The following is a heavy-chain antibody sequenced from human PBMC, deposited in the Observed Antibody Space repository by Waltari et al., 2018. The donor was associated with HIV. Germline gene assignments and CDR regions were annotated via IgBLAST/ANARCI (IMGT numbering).Heavy chain of an antibody. CDR2: ISRSGNTK. CDR1: GFVFRSYS. V-gene: IGHV3-48*02. D-gene: IGHD6-19*01. CDR3: ARDPEWLVEGGDY. Sequence: EVQLVESGGGLVKPGGSLRLYCAASGFVFRSYSVNWVRQAPGKGLGWVSYISRSGNTKYYADSVKGRFTIFRDNAKNSLYLQMNSLRDEDTAVYYCARDPEWLVEGGDYWGQGTLVTVSS. J-gene: IGHJ4*02.